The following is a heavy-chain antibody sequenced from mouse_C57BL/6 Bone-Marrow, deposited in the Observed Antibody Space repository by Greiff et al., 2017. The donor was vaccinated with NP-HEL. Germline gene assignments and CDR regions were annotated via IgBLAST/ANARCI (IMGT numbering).Heavy chain of an antibody. Sequence: VQLQQSGAELVKPGASVKLSCTASGFNLTDYYMHWVKQRTEQGLEWIGRIDPEDGETKSAPKFQGKATITADTSSNTAYLQLSSLTSEDTAVYYCARAAQATFDYWGQGTTLTVSS. D-gene: IGHD3-2*02. CDR3: ARAAQATFDY. CDR2: IDPEDGET. CDR1: GFNLTDYY. V-gene: IGHV14-2*01. J-gene: IGHJ2*01.